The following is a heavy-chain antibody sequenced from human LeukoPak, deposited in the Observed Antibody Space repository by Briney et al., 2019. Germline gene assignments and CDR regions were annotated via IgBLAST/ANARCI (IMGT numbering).Heavy chain of an antibody. V-gene: IGHV4-38-2*02. CDR2: IYHSGST. Sequence: SETLSLTCTVSGYSISSGYYWGWIRQPPGKGLEWIGSIYHSGSTYYNPSLKSRVTISVDTSKNQFSLKLSSVTAAGTAVYYCARDPFITMVRGVIIDYWGQGTLVTVSS. D-gene: IGHD3-10*01. J-gene: IGHJ4*02. CDR1: GYSISSGYY. CDR3: ARDPFITMVRGVIIDY.